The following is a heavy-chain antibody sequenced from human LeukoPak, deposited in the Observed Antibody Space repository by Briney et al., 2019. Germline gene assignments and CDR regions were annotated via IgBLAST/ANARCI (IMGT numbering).Heavy chain of an antibody. CDR2: IYTSGCT. V-gene: IGHV4-61*02. CDR3: ARDLDYGDYNDAFDI. D-gene: IGHD4-17*01. CDR1: GGSISSGSYY. J-gene: IGHJ3*02. Sequence: SRTLSLTCTVSGGSISSGSYYWSWIRQPAGKGLEWIGRIYTSGCTNYNPSLKSRVTISVDTSKNQFSLKLSSVTAADTAVYYCARDLDYGDYNDAFDIWGQGTMVTVSS.